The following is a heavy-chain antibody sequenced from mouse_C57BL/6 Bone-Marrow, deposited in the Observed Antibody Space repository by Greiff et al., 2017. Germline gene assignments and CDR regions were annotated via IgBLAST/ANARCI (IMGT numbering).Heavy chain of an antibody. D-gene: IGHD2-3*01. CDR3: ARSGGYSPYWYFDV. CDR2: INPYNGDT. J-gene: IGHJ1*03. CDR1: GYSFTGYF. V-gene: IGHV1-20*01. Sequence: EVQGVESGPELVKPGDSVKISCKASGYSFTGYFMNWVMQSHGKSLEWIGRINPYNGDTFYNQKFKGKATLTVDKSSSTAHMELRSLTSEDSAVYYCARSGGYSPYWYFDVWGTGTTVTVSS.